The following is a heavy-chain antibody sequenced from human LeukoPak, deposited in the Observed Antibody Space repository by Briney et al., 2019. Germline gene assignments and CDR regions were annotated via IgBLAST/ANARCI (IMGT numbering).Heavy chain of an antibody. CDR3: ARRPSSGWPFDY. D-gene: IGHD6-19*01. V-gene: IGHV3-21*01. CDR1: GFTFSSYS. Sequence: PGGSLRLSGAASGFTFSSYSMNWVRQAPGKGLEWVSSISSSSSYIYYADSVKGRFTISRDNAKNSLYLQMNSLRAEDTAVYYCARRPSSGWPFDYWGQGTLVTVSS. J-gene: IGHJ4*02. CDR2: ISSSSSYI.